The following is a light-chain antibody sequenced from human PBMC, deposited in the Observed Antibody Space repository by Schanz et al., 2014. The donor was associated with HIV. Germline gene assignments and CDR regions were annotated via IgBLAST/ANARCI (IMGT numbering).Light chain of an antibody. CDR3: QQYDTYPYT. CDR2: KTS. J-gene: IGKJ2*01. Sequence: DIQMTQSPSTVSASVGDRVTITCRASQSINNWLAWFQQKPGKAPKLLIYKTSSLESGVPSRFSGGGSGTEFTLTITTLQPEDFATYYCQQYDTYPYTFGQGTTLDLK. CDR1: QSINNW. V-gene: IGKV1-5*03.